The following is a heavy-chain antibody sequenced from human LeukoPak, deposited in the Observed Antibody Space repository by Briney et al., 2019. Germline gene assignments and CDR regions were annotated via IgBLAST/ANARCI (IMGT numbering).Heavy chain of an antibody. V-gene: IGHV1-69*13. CDR3: ARDSATYYDFWSGYYPPYFDY. CDR2: IIPIFGTA. J-gene: IGHJ4*02. Sequence: ASVKVSCKASGGTFSSYAISWVRQAPGQGLEWMGGIIPIFGTANYAQKFQGRVTITADESTSTAYMELSSLRSEDTAVYYCARDSATYYDFWSGYYPPYFDYWGQGTLVAVSS. D-gene: IGHD3-3*01. CDR1: GGTFSSYA.